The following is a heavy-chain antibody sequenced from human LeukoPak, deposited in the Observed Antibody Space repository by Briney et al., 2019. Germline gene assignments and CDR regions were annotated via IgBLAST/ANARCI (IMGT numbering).Heavy chain of an antibody. J-gene: IGHJ6*02. D-gene: IGHD6-25*01. CDR3: ARGRAARFYYYGMDV. CDR2: IYHSGST. CDR1: GGSISSGGYS. V-gene: IGHV4-30-2*01. Sequence: PSETLSLTCAVSGGSISSGGYSWSWIRQPPGKGLEWIGYIYHSGSTYYNPSLKSRVTISVDRSKSQFSLKLSSVTAADTAVYYCARGRAARFYYYGMDVWGQGTTVTVSS.